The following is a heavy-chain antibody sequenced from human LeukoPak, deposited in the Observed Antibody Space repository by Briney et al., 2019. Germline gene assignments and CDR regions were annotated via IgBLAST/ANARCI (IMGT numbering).Heavy chain of an antibody. CDR1: GGSISSSKYY. CDR3: ASTPIPTYYDFWSGYYDYWYFDL. V-gene: IGHV4-30-2*01. D-gene: IGHD3-3*01. J-gene: IGHJ2*01. Sequence: SETLSLTCTVSGGSISSSKYYWGWIRQPPGKGLEWIGYIYHSGSTYYNPSLKSRVTISVDRSKNQFSLKLSSVTAADTAVYYRASTPIPTYYDFWSGYYDYWYFDLWGRGTLVTVSS. CDR2: IYHSGST.